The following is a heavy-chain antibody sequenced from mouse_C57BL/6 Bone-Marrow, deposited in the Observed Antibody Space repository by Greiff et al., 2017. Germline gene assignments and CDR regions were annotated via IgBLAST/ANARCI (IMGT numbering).Heavy chain of an antibody. CDR1: GYTFTSYW. D-gene: IGHD2-10*02. CDR2: IHPNSGST. J-gene: IGHJ3*01. Sequence: QVQLQQSGAELVKPGASVKLSCKASGYTFTSYWMHWVKQRPGQGLEWIGMIHPNSGSTNYNEKFKSKATLTVDKSSSTAYMQLSSLTSEDSAVYYCASPSGRSWCAYWGQGTLVTVSA. CDR3: ASPSGRSWCAY. V-gene: IGHV1-64*01.